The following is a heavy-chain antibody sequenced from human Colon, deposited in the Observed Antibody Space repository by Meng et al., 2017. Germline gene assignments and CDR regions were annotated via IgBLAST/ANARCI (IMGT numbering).Heavy chain of an antibody. D-gene: IGHD2-8*01. CDR3: AKSQVLYCSNGVCYTDS. CDR1: GFTFSDSA. V-gene: IGHV3-23*01. CDR2: ISSTSRTI. J-gene: IGHJ4*02. Sequence: GGSLRLSCTASGFTFSDSAMTWVRQAPGKGLEWVSVISSTSRTIYYTDSVKGRFTISRDNSKNTVFLLMSNLRAEDTAVYFCAKSQVLYCSNGVCYTDSWGQGTLVTVSS.